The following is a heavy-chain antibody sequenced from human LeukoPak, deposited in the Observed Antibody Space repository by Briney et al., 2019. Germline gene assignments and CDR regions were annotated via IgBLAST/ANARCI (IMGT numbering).Heavy chain of an antibody. V-gene: IGHV3-74*01. CDR2: IKGDGSST. J-gene: IGHJ5*02. CDR3: ARAVAGTHWFDP. D-gene: IGHD6-19*01. CDR1: GFTFSNYW. Sequence: GGSLRLSCATSGFTFSNYWMHWVRQVPGKGLVWVSRIKGDGSSTRNADSVEGRFTISRDNAKNTLYLQMNSLRAEDTAVYYCARAVAGTHWFDPWGQGTLVTVSS.